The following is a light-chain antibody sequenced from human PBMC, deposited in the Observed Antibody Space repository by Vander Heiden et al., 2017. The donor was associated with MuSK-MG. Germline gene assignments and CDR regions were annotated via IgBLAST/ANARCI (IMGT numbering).Light chain of an antibody. V-gene: IGKV1-9*01. CDR3: QQLNSYPRDRT. CDR1: QGISSY. Sequence: DIQLTQSPSFLSASVGDRVTITCRASQGISSYLAWYQQKPGKAPKLLIYAASTLQSGVPSRFSGSGSGTEFTLTISSLQPEDFATYYCQQLNSYPRDRTVGQGTKVEIK. CDR2: AAS. J-gene: IGKJ1*01.